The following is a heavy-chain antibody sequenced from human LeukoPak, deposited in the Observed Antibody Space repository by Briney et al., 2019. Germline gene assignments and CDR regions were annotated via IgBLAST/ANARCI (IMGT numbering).Heavy chain of an antibody. CDR1: GFTFRKHY. CDR3: AKIRFGDYYYYMDV. V-gene: IGHV3-11*01. D-gene: IGHD3-3*01. CDR2: IGASGSTI. J-gene: IGHJ6*03. Sequence: GGSLRLSCAASGFTFRKHYMSWIRQAPGRGPEWVAYIGASGSTIYYRDSVNGRFTISRDNAKNSLHLQMNSLRAEDTALYHCAKIRFGDYYYYMDVWGKGTTVTVSS.